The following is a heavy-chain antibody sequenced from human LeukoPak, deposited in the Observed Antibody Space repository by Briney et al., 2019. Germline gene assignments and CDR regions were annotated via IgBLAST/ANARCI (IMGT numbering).Heavy chain of an antibody. CDR1: GFTFSSYA. D-gene: IGHD2-2*01. CDR3: ARAEESLGYCSSTSCPIQPNYYYYGMDV. V-gene: IGHV3-64*01. Sequence: PGGSLRLSCAASGFTFSSYAMHWVRQAPGKGLEYVSAISSNGGSTYYANSVKGRFTISRDNSKNTLYLQMGSLRAEDMAVYYCARAEESLGYCSSTSCPIQPNYYYYGMDVWGQGTTVTVSS. J-gene: IGHJ6*02. CDR2: ISSNGGST.